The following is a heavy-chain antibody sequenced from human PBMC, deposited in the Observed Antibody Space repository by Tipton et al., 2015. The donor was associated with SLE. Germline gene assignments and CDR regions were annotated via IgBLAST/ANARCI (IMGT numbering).Heavy chain of an antibody. CDR3: ARHRSGSSWLDP. CDR2: ISYSENT. Sequence: TLSLTCTVFGDSISGSGYQWGWIRQPPGRGLEWIGRISYSENTYYNPSLRSRVTLLLDMSKNQFSLKVSSVTAADTAVYYCARHRSGSSWLDPWGQGTLVTVAS. CDR1: GDSISGSGYQ. D-gene: IGHD1-26*01. J-gene: IGHJ5*02. V-gene: IGHV4-39*07.